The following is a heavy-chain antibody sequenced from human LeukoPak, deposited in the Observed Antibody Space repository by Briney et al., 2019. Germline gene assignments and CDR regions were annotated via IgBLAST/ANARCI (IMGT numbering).Heavy chain of an antibody. CDR2: IFYSGST. CDR1: GFTFSSYR. CDR3: AKSNGYGLVDI. Sequence: GSLRPSCAASGFTFSSYRMNWVRQAPGKGLEWIGNIFYSGSTYYSPSLRRRVTISLDTSRNQFSLKLNSVTAADTAVYYCAKSNGYGLVDIWGQGTMVTVSS. V-gene: IGHV4-4*02. D-gene: IGHD3-10*01. J-gene: IGHJ3*02.